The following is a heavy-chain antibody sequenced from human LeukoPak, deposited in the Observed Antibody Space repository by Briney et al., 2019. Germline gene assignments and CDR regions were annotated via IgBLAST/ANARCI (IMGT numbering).Heavy chain of an antibody. CDR2: ISGSGGST. J-gene: IGHJ4*02. CDR1: GFTFSSYA. Sequence: GGSLRLSCAASGFTFSSYAMSWVRQAPGKGLEWVSAISGSGGSTYYADSVKGRFTISRDNSKNTLYLQMNSLRAEDTAVYYCAKDRGLDFWSGYYGGWGQGTLVTVSS. D-gene: IGHD3-3*01. CDR3: AKDRGLDFWSGYYGG. V-gene: IGHV3-23*01.